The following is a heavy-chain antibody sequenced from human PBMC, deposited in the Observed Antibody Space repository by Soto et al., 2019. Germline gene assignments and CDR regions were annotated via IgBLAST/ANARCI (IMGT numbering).Heavy chain of an antibody. V-gene: IGHV1-69*13. CDR2: IIPIFGTA. CDR1: GGTFSSYA. CDR3: ARDQKPDYYDILTGPDAFDT. D-gene: IGHD3-9*01. J-gene: IGHJ3*02. Sequence: SVKVSCKASGGTFSSYAISWVRQAPGQGLEWMGGIIPIFGTANYAQKFQGRVTITADESTSTAYMELSSLRSEDTAVYYCARDQKPDYYDILTGPDAFDTWGQGTMVT.